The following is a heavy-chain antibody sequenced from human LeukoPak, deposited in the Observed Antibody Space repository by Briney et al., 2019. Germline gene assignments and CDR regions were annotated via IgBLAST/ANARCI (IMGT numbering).Heavy chain of an antibody. CDR2: IKKDGSER. J-gene: IGHJ3*02. Sequence: GGSLRLSCAASGFTFSSYWMNWVHQAPGKGLEWVANIKKDGSERYYVDSVKGRFTISRDNTKKSLYLQMNTLRAEDTAVYYCARDLAGPPQEAFDIWGQGTMVTVSS. CDR3: ARDLAGPPQEAFDI. CDR1: GFTFSSYW. V-gene: IGHV3-7*01.